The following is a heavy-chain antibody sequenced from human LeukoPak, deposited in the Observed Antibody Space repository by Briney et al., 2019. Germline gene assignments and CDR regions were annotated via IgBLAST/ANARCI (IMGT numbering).Heavy chain of an antibody. CDR1: GGSISSYY. J-gene: IGHJ4*02. CDR2: IYYSGST. D-gene: IGHD6-19*01. CDR3: ARRAYSSGFDYIDY. Sequence: TSETLSLTCTVSGGSISSYYWSWIRQPPGKGLELIWFIYYSGSTSYNPSLKSRVTISVDTSKSQFSLKLSSVIAADTAVYYCARRAYSSGFDYIDYWGQGTLVTVSS. V-gene: IGHV4-59*08.